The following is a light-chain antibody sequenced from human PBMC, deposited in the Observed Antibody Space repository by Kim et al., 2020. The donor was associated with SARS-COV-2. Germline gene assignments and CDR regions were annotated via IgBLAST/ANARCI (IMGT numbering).Light chain of an antibody. V-gene: IGKV1-9*01. CDR2: AAS. Sequence: SASLVDRVTISCRASQGISSFLAWFQQKPGKAPEHLIYAASTLQSGVPSRFSGSGSGTEYSLTITGLQPEDFATYFCQQFQSYPYTFGQGTKLEI. J-gene: IGKJ2*01. CDR3: QQFQSYPYT. CDR1: QGISSF.